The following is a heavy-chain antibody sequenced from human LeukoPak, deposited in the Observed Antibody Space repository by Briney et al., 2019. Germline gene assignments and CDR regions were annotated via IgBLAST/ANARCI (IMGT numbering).Heavy chain of an antibody. CDR3: ATIKRGNIFGYFDF. V-gene: IGHV4-4*09. J-gene: IGHJ4*02. CDR2: MLDTVTT. CDR1: GFTFDDYA. Sequence: PGGSLRLSCAASGFTFDDYAMHWVRQAPGKGLEWIGYMLDTVTTKDNPSLKSRFTLSADTSKNQFSLRLTSVTAADTAVYYCATIKRGNIFGYFDFWGQGIPVTVSS. D-gene: IGHD5-18*01.